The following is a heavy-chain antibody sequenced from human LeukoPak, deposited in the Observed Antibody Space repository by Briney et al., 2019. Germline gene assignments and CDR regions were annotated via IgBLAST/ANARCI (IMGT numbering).Heavy chain of an antibody. V-gene: IGHV3-30*02. CDR2: LQFDGNNK. D-gene: IGHD6-13*01. CDR3: AKDRGSSVYVEHLDY. CDR1: GFTFSTYG. J-gene: IGHJ4*02. Sequence: GGTLRLSCAASGFTFSTYGMHWGRQAPGKGLEGVSFLQFDGNNKNYADSVKGPFTISRDNSKSMPYLQMNDLRPEDTALYYCAKDRGSSVYVEHLDYWGQGTLVTVSS.